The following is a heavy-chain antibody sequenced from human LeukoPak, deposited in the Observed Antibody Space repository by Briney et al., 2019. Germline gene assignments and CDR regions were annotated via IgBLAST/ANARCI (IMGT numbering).Heavy chain of an antibody. CDR3: ARIFSNGFYYGSGSHLDY. V-gene: IGHV3-33*01. Sequence: PGGSLRLSCAASGFTFNSYGMHWVRQAPGKGLEWVAFIWYDGGNKYYADSVKGRFTISRDNSRNTLYLQMNSLRAEDTAVYYCARIFSNGFYYGSGSHLDYWGQGTLVTVSS. CDR1: GFTFNSYG. D-gene: IGHD3-10*01. CDR2: IWYDGGNK. J-gene: IGHJ4*02.